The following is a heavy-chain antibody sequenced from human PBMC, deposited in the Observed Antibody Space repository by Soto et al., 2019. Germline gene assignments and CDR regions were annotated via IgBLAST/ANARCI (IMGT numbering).Heavy chain of an antibody. Sequence: WGSLRLSCAASGFTFSSYWMSWVRQAPGKGLEWVANIKQDGSEKYYVDSVKGRFTISRDNAKNSLYLQMNSLRAEDTAVYYCVRDEYSNYYYYYGMDVWGQGTTVTVSS. V-gene: IGHV3-7*01. CDR2: IKQDGSEK. CDR1: GFTFSSYW. D-gene: IGHD4-4*01. J-gene: IGHJ6*02. CDR3: VRDEYSNYYYYYGMDV.